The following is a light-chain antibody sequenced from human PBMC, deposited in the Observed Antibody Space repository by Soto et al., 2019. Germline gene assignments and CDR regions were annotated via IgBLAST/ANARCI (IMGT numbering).Light chain of an antibody. CDR2: DAS. V-gene: IGKV1-33*01. Sequence: DIQMTQSPSSLSASVGDRGTITCQASQDIDKFLNWYQQKPGKPPKXMIDDASNLATGVPSRFSGRGSGTDFTFTISSLQPEDVATYYCQQYDDLPITLGQGTRLEIK. CDR3: QQYDDLPIT. CDR1: QDIDKF. J-gene: IGKJ5*01.